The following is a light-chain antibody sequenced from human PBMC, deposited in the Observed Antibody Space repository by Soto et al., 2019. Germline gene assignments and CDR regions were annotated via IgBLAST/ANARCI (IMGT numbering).Light chain of an antibody. Sequence: QAVVTQPPSVSAAPGQKVTISCSGSSSNIGNNYVSWYQQLPETAPKLLIYDNNKRPSGIPDRFSGSKSGTSATLGITGLQTGDEADYYCGTWDGSLSAVVFGGGTKLTVL. V-gene: IGLV1-51*01. CDR2: DNN. CDR1: SSNIGNNY. J-gene: IGLJ2*01. CDR3: GTWDGSLSAVV.